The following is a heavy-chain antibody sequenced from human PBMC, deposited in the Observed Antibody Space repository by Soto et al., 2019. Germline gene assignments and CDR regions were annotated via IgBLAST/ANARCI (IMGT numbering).Heavy chain of an antibody. Sequence: TSETLSLTCAAHNGSFTDYFWTWIRQSPGRGLEGIGEINHRGGATYNPSLRSRVTISIDTSKNHFSLRLRSLTAADTAVYYCVARGMTYDFLSGPHPFDPWGHGTLVTVSS. CDR2: INHRGGA. V-gene: IGHV4-34*01. CDR3: VARGMTYDFLSGPHPFDP. CDR1: NGSFTDYF. J-gene: IGHJ5*02. D-gene: IGHD3-3*01.